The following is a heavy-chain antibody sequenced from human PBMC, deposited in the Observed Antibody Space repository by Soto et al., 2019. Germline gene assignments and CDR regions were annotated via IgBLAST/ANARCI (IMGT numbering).Heavy chain of an antibody. D-gene: IGHD4-4*01. J-gene: IGHJ4*02. CDR1: GGSISSSSYY. CDR2: IYYSGST. Sequence: QLQLQESGPGLVKPSETLSLTCTVSGGSISSSSYYWGWIRQPPGKGLEWIGSIYYSGSTYYNPSLKNRVTIAVDTSKTQFTRKLSSVTAADTAVYYCARTMPHTTGTFDYWGQGTLVTVSS. CDR3: ARTMPHTTGTFDY. V-gene: IGHV4-39*01.